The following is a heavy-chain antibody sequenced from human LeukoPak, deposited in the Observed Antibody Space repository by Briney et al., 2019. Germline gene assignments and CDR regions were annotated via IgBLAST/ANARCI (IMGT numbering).Heavy chain of an antibody. D-gene: IGHD6-13*01. V-gene: IGHV3-64*04. CDR3: AKTRPLDSSSWSHGDY. CDR2: ISSNGGST. CDR1: GFTFSSYA. Sequence: GGSLRLSCSASGFTFSSYAMHWVRQAPGKGLEYVSAISSNGGSTYYADSVKGRFTISRDNSKNTLYLQMNSLRAEDTAVYYCAKTRPLDSSSWSHGDYWGQGTLVTVSS. J-gene: IGHJ4*02.